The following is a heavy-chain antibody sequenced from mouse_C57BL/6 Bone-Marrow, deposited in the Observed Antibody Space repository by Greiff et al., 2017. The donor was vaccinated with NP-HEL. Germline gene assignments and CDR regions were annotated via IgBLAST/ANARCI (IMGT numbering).Heavy chain of an antibody. J-gene: IGHJ2*01. CDR1: GFTFSSYA. CDR3: AREEYYFDY. CDR2: ISDGGSYT. Sequence: EVNLVESGGGLVKPGGSLKLSCAASGFTFSSYAMSWVRQTPEKRLEWVATISDGGSYTYYPDNVKGRFTISRDNAKNNLYLQMSHLKYEDTAMYYCAREEYYFDYWGQGTTLTVSS. V-gene: IGHV5-4*01.